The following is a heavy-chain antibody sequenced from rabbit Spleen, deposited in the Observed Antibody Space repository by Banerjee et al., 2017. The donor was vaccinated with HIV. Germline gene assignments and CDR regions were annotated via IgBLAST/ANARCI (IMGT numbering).Heavy chain of an antibody. D-gene: IGHD8-1*01. J-gene: IGHJ6*01. V-gene: IGHV1S40*01. Sequence: QSLEESGGDLVKPGASLTLTCIASGVSFSGDSYMCWVRQAPGKGLEWIACIDTGSSGFTYFASWAKGRFTISKTSSTTVTLQMTSLTDADTATYFCARDAATSFSSYGMDLWGPGTLVTVS. CDR2: IDTGSSGFT. CDR3: ARDAATSFSSYGMDL. CDR1: GVSFSGDSY.